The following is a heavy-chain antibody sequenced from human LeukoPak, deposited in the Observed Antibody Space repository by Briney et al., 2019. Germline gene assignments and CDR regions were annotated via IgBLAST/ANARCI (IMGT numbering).Heavy chain of an antibody. CDR3: ARGHDGVVGRFDP. CDR1: GGSISSYY. CDR2: ISYSGST. J-gene: IGHJ5*02. Sequence: TSSETLSLTCTVSGGSISSYYWIWIRQPPRKGLEWIGYISYSGSTNYNPSLKSRVTISVDTSKNQFSLKLSSVTAADTAVYYCARGHDGVVGRFDPWGQGTLVTVSS. D-gene: IGHD2-15*01. V-gene: IGHV4-59*01.